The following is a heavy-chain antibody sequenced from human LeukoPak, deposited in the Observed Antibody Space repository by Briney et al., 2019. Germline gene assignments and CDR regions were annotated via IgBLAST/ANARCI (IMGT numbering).Heavy chain of an antibody. CDR1: GYPFTKFY. V-gene: IGHV1-46*01. CDR3: ARDNSDTVKGECSGACYWWFDP. CDR2: MSPNGDST. J-gene: IGHJ5*02. Sequence: ASVKASCKASGYPFTKFYMHWVRQAPGHGLEWMGLMSPNGDSTLYSQQFQGRVTMTRDTSTSTDYMELSSLRSEDTAVYYCARDNSDTVKGECSGACYWWFDPWGQGTLATVSS. D-gene: IGHD6-19*01.